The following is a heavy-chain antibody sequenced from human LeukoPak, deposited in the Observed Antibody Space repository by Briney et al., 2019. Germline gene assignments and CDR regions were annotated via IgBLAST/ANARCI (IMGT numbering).Heavy chain of an antibody. D-gene: IGHD6-6*01. CDR3: ARDISSASRGMDV. CDR1: GFTVSTNY. CDR2: IYSGGST. Sequence: GGSLRLSCAASGFTVSTNYMSWVRQAPGKGLEWVSVIYSGGSTYYADSVKGRFTISRDNSKNTLYLQMNSLRGEDTAVYYCARDISSASRGMDVWGKGTTVTVSS. J-gene: IGHJ6*03. V-gene: IGHV3-53*01.